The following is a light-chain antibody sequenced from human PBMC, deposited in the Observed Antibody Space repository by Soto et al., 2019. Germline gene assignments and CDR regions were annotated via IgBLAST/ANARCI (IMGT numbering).Light chain of an antibody. CDR1: SSDVGGYNY. Sequence: ALTQPASVSGSPGQSITISCTGTSSDVGGYNYVSWYQQHPGKAPKLMIYEVSNRPSGVSNRFSGSKSANTASLTISGLQAEDEADYYCSSYTSSRNLHVFGTGTKVTVL. CDR2: EVS. V-gene: IGLV2-14*01. J-gene: IGLJ1*01. CDR3: SSYTSSRNLHV.